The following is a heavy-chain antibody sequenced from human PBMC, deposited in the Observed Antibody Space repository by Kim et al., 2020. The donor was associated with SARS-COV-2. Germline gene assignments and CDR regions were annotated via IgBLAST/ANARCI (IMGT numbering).Heavy chain of an antibody. D-gene: IGHD1-20*01. Sequence: GGSLRLSCAASGFTFSSYEMNWVRQAPGKGLEWVSYISSSGSTIYYADSVKGRFTISRDNAKNSLYLQMNSLRAEDTAVYYCARDRAGDPPINAFDIWGQGTMVTVSS. CDR1: GFTFSSYE. J-gene: IGHJ3*02. CDR3: ARDRAGDPPINAFDI. CDR2: ISSSGSTI. V-gene: IGHV3-48*03.